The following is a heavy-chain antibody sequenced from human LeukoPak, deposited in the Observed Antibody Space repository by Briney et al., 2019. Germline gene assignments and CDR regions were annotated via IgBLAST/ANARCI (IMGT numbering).Heavy chain of an antibody. Sequence: ASVKVSCKASGYTLTGYYMHWVRQAPGQGLEWMGWINTNTGNPTYAQGFTGRFVFSLDTSVSTAYLQISSLKAEDTAVYYCARAIIMGVSHWGQGTLVTVSS. CDR2: INTNTGNP. D-gene: IGHD1-26*01. V-gene: IGHV7-4-1*02. J-gene: IGHJ4*02. CDR1: GYTLTGYY. CDR3: ARAIIMGVSH.